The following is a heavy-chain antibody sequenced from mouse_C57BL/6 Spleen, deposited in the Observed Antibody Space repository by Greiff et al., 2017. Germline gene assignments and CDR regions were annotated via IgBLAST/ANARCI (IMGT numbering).Heavy chain of an antibody. J-gene: IGHJ2*01. V-gene: IGHV1-64*01. CDR3: ARVGDGYHIYYFGY. CDR2: IHPNSGST. D-gene: IGHD2-3*01. Sequence: VQLQQPGAELVKPGASVKLSCKASGYTFTSYWMHWVKQRPGQGLEWIGMIHPNSGSTNYNEKFKSKATLTVDKSSSTAYMQLSSLTSEDSAVYDCARVGDGYHIYYFGYWGQGTTLTVSS. CDR1: GYTFTSYW.